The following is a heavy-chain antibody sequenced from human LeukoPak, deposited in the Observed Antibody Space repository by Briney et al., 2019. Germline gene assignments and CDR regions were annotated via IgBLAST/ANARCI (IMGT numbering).Heavy chain of an antibody. V-gene: IGHV4-39*01. Sequence: PSETLSLTCTVSGGSISSSSYYWGWIRQPPGKGLEWIGSIYYSGSTYYNPSLKSRVTISVDTSRNQFSLKLSSVTAADTAVYYCARQWELLTGNYFDYWGQGTLVTVSS. CDR1: GGSISSSSYY. J-gene: IGHJ4*02. CDR3: ARQWELLTGNYFDY. CDR2: IYYSGST. D-gene: IGHD1-26*01.